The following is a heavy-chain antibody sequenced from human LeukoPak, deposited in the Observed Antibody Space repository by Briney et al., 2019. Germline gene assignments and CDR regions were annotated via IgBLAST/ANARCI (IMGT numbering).Heavy chain of an antibody. CDR2: ISSSGSTI. J-gene: IGHJ4*02. V-gene: IGHV3-11*04. CDR1: GFTFSDYY. CDR3: ARDRAAMVIDY. Sequence: GGSLRLSCAASGFTFSDYYMSWIRQAPGKGLEWVSYISSSGSTIYYADSVKGRFTISRDNAKNSLYLQMNSLRAEDTSVYYCARDRAAMVIDYWGQGTLVTVSS. D-gene: IGHD5-18*01.